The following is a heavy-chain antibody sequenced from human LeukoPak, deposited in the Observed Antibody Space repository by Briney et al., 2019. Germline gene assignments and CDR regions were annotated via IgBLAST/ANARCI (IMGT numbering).Heavy chain of an antibody. CDR2: ISGGAGGT. D-gene: IGHD3-10*01. CDR3: ARDPSNYGYMDV. Sequence: GGSLRPSCAVSGITLSNYGMSWVRQAPGKGLERVAGISGGAGGTTYADSVKGRFTISRDNNKDTLFLQMNSLRAEDTAVYYCARDPSNYGYMDVWGKGTTVTVSS. J-gene: IGHJ6*03. V-gene: IGHV3-23*01. CDR1: GITLSNYG.